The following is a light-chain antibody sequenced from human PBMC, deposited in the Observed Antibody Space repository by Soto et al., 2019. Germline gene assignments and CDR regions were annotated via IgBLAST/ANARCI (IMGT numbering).Light chain of an antibody. CDR2: DIS. CDR3: SSYTSSSTRV. V-gene: IGLV2-14*01. J-gene: IGLJ1*01. Sequence: QSALTQPASVSGSPGQSITISCTGTSSDVGGYNYVSWYQQHPGKAPKLMIYDISNRPSGVSNRVSGSKSGNTASLTISGLQADDEADYYCSSYTSSSTRVFGTGTKLTVL. CDR1: SSDVGGYNY.